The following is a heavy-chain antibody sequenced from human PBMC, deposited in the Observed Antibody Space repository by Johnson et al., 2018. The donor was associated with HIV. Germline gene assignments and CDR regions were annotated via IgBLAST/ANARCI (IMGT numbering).Heavy chain of an antibody. CDR2: IWYDGSNK. Sequence: QVQLVESGGGVVQPGRSLRLSCAASGFTFSTYGMHWVRQAPGKGLEWVAVIWYDGSNKYYADSVKGRFTISRDNSKNMLYLQMNSLRAGYTAGDYCAGGGPYDIWGQGTMLTVS. CDR3: AGGGPYDI. V-gene: IGHV3-33*01. D-gene: IGHD3-16*01. J-gene: IGHJ3*02. CDR1: GFTFSTYG.